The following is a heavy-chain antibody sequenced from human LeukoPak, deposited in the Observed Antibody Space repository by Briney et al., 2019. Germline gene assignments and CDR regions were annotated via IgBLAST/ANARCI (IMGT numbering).Heavy chain of an antibody. CDR1: GFTFDEYA. V-gene: IGHV3-9*01. D-gene: IGHD3-9*01. Sequence: PGGSLRLSCAASGFTFDEYAMHWVRQAPGKGLEWVSGISWNSGNIAYAGSVKGRFTISRDNAKNSLYLQMNSLRAEDTALYYCAKDISMTGYSVYFDYWGQGTLVTVSS. CDR2: ISWNSGNI. CDR3: AKDISMTGYSVYFDY. J-gene: IGHJ4*02.